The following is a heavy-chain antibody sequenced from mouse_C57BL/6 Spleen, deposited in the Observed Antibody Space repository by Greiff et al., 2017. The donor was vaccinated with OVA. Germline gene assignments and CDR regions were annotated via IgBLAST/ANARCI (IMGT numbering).Heavy chain of an antibody. J-gene: IGHJ3*01. Sequence: QVQLKQPGAELVKPGASVKLSCKASGYTFTSYWMPWVQQRPGQGLEWIGMIHPDSGCTNYNEKFKSKATLTGDKSSSTAYMQLSSLTSEDSAVDDCAREGGLGREEWFAYWGKGTLVTVSA. CDR1: GYTFTSYW. CDR3: AREGGLGREEWFAY. D-gene: IGHD4-1*01. CDR2: IHPDSGCT. V-gene: IGHV1-64*01.